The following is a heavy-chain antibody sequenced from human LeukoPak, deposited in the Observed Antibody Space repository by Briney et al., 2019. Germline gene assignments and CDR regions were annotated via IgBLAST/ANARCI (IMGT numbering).Heavy chain of an antibody. CDR3: ARGNYDSSGFLDY. J-gene: IGHJ4*02. CDR1: GFSFSNYG. V-gene: IGHV3-33*01. Sequence: PGGSLRLSCAASGFSFSNYGMHWVRQAPGKGLEWVAVIWYDGSNKYYAEPVKGRFTISRDNSKNTLYLQMNSLGAEDTAIYYCARGNYDSSGFLDYWGQGTLVTVSS. D-gene: IGHD3-22*01. CDR2: IWYDGSNK.